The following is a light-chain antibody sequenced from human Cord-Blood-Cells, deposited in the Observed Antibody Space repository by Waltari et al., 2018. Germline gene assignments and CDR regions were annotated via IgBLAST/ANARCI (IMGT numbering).Light chain of an antibody. J-gene: IGLJ2*01. CDR1: SSNIGAGYD. CDR3: QSYDSSLREV. V-gene: IGLV1-40*01. Sequence: QSVLTQPPPVSGAPGQRVTISSPGRSSNIGAGYDVHWYQQLPGTAPKLLIYGNSNRPSGVPDRFSGSKSGTSASLAITALQAEDEADYYCQSYDSSLREVFGGGTKLTVL. CDR2: GNS.